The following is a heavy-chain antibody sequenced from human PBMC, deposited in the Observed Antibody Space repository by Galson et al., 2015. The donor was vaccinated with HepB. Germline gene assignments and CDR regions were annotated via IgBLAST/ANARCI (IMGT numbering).Heavy chain of an antibody. D-gene: IGHD1-26*01. V-gene: IGHV3-23*01. CDR1: GFTFSSYA. CDR2: FTGSGGLT. J-gene: IGHJ4*02. Sequence: SLRLSCAASGFTFSSYAMSWVRQTPGKGLEWVSAFTGSGGLTYYGDSVKGRFTISRDDSQNTLYLQMNSLRAEDTAIYYCVKGGLGTRGFDHWGRGTLVTVSS. CDR3: VKGGLGTRGFDH.